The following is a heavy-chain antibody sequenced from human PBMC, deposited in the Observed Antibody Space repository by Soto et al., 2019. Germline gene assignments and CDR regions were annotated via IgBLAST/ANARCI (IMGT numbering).Heavy chain of an antibody. D-gene: IGHD6-19*01. Sequence: PSQTLSLTFAISGDSVSSNSAAWNWIRQSPSRGLEWLGRTYYRSKWYNDYAVSVKSRITINPDTSKNQFSLQLNSVTPEDTAVYYCARDLQFRIHSSGWYYFDYWGQGTLVTVSS. CDR2: TYYRSKWYN. CDR1: GDSVSSNSAA. J-gene: IGHJ4*02. V-gene: IGHV6-1*01. CDR3: ARDLQFRIHSSGWYYFDY.